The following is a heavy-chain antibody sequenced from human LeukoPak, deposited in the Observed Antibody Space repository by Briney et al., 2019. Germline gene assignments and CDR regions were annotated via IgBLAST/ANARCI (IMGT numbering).Heavy chain of an antibody. D-gene: IGHD2-15*01. CDR1: GGSFSGYS. CDR3: ARVPPYCSGGSCRYYYYMDV. CDR2: INHSGST. V-gene: IGHV4-34*01. J-gene: IGHJ6*03. Sequence: SETLSLTCAVYGGSFSGYSWSWIRQPPGKGLEWIGEINHSGSTNYNPSLKSRVTISLDTSNNQFSLKLSSVTAADTAVYYCARVPPYCSGGSCRYYYYMDVWGKGTTVTVSS.